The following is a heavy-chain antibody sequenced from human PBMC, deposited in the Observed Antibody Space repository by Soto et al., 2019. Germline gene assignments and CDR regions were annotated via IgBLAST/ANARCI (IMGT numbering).Heavy chain of an antibody. V-gene: IGHV4-30-4*01. J-gene: IGHJ2*01. CDR1: GGSISSGDYY. CDR3: ARLHRYYYDSSGYYYILRYFDL. Sequence: QVQLQESGPGLVKPSQTLSLTCTVSGGSISSGDYYWSWIRQPPGKGLEWIGYIYYSGSTYYNPSLKSRVTISVDTSKNQFSLKLSSVTAADTAVYYCARLHRYYYDSSGYYYILRYFDLWGRGTLVTVSS. D-gene: IGHD3-22*01. CDR2: IYYSGST.